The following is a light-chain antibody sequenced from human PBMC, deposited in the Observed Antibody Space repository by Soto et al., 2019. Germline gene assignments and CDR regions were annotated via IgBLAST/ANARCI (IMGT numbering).Light chain of an antibody. CDR3: QQYNNWPIT. V-gene: IGKV3-15*01. CDR1: QSIGSN. CDR2: GAS. J-gene: IGKJ5*01. Sequence: EIVMTQSPATLSVSPGERATLSCRASQSIGSNLAWYQQKPGQSPRLLIYGASTRATGLPARFSGSGSGPEFTLTICSLQSEDFALYYCQQYNNWPITSGQGTRLEIK.